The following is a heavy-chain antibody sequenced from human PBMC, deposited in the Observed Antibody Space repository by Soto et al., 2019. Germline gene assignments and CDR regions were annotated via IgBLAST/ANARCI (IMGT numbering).Heavy chain of an antibody. V-gene: IGHV4-31*03. CDR2: IYYSGST. D-gene: IGHD4-17*01. J-gene: IGHJ5*02. CDR3: ARSDGVYGDYTWFDP. CDR1: GGSISSGGYY. Sequence: SETLSLTCTVSGGSISSGGYYWSWIRQHPGKGLEWIGYIYYSGSTYYNPSLKSRVTISVDTSKNQFSLKLSSVTAADTAVYYCARSDGVYGDYTWFDPWGQGTLVTVSS.